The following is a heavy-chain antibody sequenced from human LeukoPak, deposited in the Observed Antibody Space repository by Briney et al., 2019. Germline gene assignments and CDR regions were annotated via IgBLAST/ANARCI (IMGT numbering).Heavy chain of an antibody. V-gene: IGHV4-34*01. D-gene: IGHD6-13*01. CDR1: GGSFSGYY. J-gene: IGHJ4*02. Sequence: SETLSLTCAVYGGSFSGYYWSWIRQPPGKGLEWIGEINHSGSTNYNPSLKSRVTISVDTSKNQFSLKLSSVTAADTAVYYCARDRAAAGPSPFDYWGQGTLVTVSS. CDR2: INHSGST. CDR3: ARDRAAAGPSPFDY.